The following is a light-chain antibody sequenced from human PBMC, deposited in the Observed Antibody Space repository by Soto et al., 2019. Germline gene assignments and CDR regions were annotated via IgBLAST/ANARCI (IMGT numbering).Light chain of an antibody. CDR2: GAS. Sequence: VLKQSPGTLSLYPGERATLSCRASQSVSSTYLAWYQQRPGQAPRLLIFGASSRATGIPDRFSGSGSGTDFTLTVCRLEPEDFAVYFCQQYGSSFTFGQGTRLEIK. CDR3: QQYGSSFT. CDR1: QSVSSTY. J-gene: IGKJ5*01. V-gene: IGKV3-20*01.